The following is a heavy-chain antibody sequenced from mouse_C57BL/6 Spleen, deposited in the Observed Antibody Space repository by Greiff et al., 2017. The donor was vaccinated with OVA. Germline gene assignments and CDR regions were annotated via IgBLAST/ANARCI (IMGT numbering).Heavy chain of an antibody. CDR2: IWRGGST. V-gene: IGHV2-5*01. CDR1: GFSLTSSG. CDR3: AKEGGYYPYAMDY. D-gene: IGHD2-3*01. Sequence: QVQLKQSGPGLVQPSQSLSITCTASGFSLTSSGVHWVRQSPGKGLEWLGVIWRGGSTDYNAAFMSRLSITKDNSKSQVFFKMNSLQADDTAIYDCAKEGGYYPYAMDYWGQGTSVTVSS. J-gene: IGHJ4*01.